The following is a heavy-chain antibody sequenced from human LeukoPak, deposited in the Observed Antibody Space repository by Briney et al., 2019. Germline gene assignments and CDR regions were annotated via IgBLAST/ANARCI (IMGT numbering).Heavy chain of an antibody. CDR1: GGSINSGRYY. D-gene: IGHD5-18*01. J-gene: IGHJ6*03. CDR2: ISTSGRT. CDR3: ARGLHGYTYGYVPWELYYYMDV. V-gene: IGHV4-61*09. Sequence: SSETLSLTCTVSGGSINSGRYYWSWIRQPAGRGLEWIGHISTSGRTSYSPSLKSRVTISVDTSKNQFSLKMSSVSAADTAVYYCARGLHGYTYGYVPWELYYYMDVWGKGTTVTISS.